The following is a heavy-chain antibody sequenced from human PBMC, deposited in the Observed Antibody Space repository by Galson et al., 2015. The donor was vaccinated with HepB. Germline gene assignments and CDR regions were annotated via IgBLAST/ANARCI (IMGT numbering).Heavy chain of an antibody. J-gene: IGHJ5*02. CDR3: ARASQGTYDENWFDP. D-gene: IGHD3-3*01. V-gene: IGHV1-69*06. Sequence: SVKVSCKASGGTFSSYAISWVRQAPGQGLEWMGGIIPIFGTANYAQKFQGRVTITADKSTSTAYMELSSLRSEDTAVYYCARASQGTYDENWFDPWGQGTLVTVSS. CDR1: GGTFSSYA. CDR2: IIPIFGTA.